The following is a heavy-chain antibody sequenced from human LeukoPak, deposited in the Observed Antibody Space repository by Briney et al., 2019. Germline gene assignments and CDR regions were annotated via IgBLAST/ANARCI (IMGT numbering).Heavy chain of an antibody. CDR2: IYYSGST. V-gene: IGHV4-61*01. J-gene: IGHJ6*02. D-gene: IGHD5-24*01. Sequence: PSETLSLTCTVSGGSVSNGNYYWSWLRQPPGKGLEWIGYIYYSGSTNYNPSLKSRVTISVDTSKNQFSLKLSSVTAADTAVYYCARTISNYYYGMDVWGQGTTVTVSS. CDR1: GGSVSNGNYY. CDR3: ARTISNYYYGMDV.